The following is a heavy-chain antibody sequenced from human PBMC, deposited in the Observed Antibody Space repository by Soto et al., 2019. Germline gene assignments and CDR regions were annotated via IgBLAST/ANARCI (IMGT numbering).Heavy chain of an antibody. CDR3: ATVATNSYNWVDP. CDR1: TFTFNTYW. V-gene: IGHV3-74*03. CDR2: INSDGTKT. J-gene: IGHJ5*02. Sequence: EVQLVESGGTLVQPGGSLRLSCAASTFTFNTYWMHWVRQAPGKGLVWVSRINSDGTKTTYADSVKGRFTISRDNAKNTVDLQMNSLRAEDTAMYYCATVATNSYNWVDPWGQGTLVTVSS. D-gene: IGHD5-12*01.